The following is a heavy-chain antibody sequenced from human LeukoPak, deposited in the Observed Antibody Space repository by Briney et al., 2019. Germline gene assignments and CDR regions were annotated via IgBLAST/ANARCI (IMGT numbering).Heavy chain of an antibody. V-gene: IGHV3-30*04. Sequence: PGGSLRLSCAASGFTFSSYVMHWVRQAPGKGLEWVAIISYDGSNEYYADSVKGRFTISRDNAKNSLYLQMNSLRAEDTALYYCAKVPYSSGWGGYFDYWGQGTLVTVSS. J-gene: IGHJ4*02. CDR2: ISYDGSNE. CDR3: AKVPYSSGWGGYFDY. D-gene: IGHD6-19*01. CDR1: GFTFSSYV.